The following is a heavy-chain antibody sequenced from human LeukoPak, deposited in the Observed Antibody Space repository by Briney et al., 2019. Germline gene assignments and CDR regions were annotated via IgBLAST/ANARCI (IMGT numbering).Heavy chain of an antibody. CDR1: GFSFSAYS. Sequence: GGSLRLSCSASGFSFSAYSMNWVRQAPGKGLEWVSFISSGRTYTYYADSVKGRFTISRDNSKNGLFLQMNRLRIEDTAVYYCLALAGAFDYWGQGTLVTVSS. D-gene: IGHD6-19*01. J-gene: IGHJ4*02. CDR2: ISSGRTYT. CDR3: LALAGAFDY. V-gene: IGHV3-21*01.